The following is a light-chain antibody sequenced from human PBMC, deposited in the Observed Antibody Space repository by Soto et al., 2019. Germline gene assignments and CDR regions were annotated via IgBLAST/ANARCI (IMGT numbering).Light chain of an antibody. CDR1: SSDVGGYNY. CDR2: DVS. Sequence: QSALTQPRSVSGSPGQSVTISCTGTSSDVGGYNYVSWYQQHPGKAPKLMIYDVSKRPSGVPDRFSGSKSGNTASLTISGLQAEDEADYHCCSYADSRTYVYGSGTKLTVL. V-gene: IGLV2-11*01. J-gene: IGLJ1*01. CDR3: CSYADSRTYV.